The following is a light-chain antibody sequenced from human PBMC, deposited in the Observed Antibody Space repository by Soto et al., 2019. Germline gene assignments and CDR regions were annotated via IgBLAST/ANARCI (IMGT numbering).Light chain of an antibody. J-gene: IGLJ1*01. CDR1: SSNIGAGYE. CDR2: ENN. Sequence: QSVLTQPPSVSEAPGQRVTISCTGSSSNIGAGYEAHWYQQVPGTAPKLLIYENNNRPSGVPDRFSRSKSGTSASLAITGLQAEDEAEYYCQSYDSGLSGYVFGTGTKVTVL. V-gene: IGLV1-40*01. CDR3: QSYDSGLSGYV.